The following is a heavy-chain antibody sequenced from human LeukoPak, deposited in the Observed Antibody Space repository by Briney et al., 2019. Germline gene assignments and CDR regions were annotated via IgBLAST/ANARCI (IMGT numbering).Heavy chain of an antibody. Sequence: KPSETLSLTCAVYGGSFSGNYWSWIRQPPGKGLEWIGEIDHSGSTNSNPSLKSRVTISVDTSKNQFSLKLTSVTAADTVVYYCARTVTEHYYYMDVWGKGTTVTVSS. CDR1: GGSFSGNY. CDR3: ARTVTEHYYYMDV. V-gene: IGHV4-34*01. J-gene: IGHJ6*03. CDR2: IDHSGST. D-gene: IGHD4-11*01.